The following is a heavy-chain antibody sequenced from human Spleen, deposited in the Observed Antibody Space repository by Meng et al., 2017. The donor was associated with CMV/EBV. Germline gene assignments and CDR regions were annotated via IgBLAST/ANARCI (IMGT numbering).Heavy chain of an antibody. V-gene: IGHV1-69*12. D-gene: IGHD3-10*01. CDR3: ASSAKRGSPCYY. CDR1: GGTFSSYA. Sequence: HVQLVESGAEVKKPGSSVKGSCKASGGTFSSYAISWVRQAPGQGLEWMGGIIPIFGTANYAQKFQGRVTITADESTSTAYMELSSLRSEDTAVYYCASSAKRGSPCYYWGQGTLVTVSS. J-gene: IGHJ4*02. CDR2: IIPIFGTA.